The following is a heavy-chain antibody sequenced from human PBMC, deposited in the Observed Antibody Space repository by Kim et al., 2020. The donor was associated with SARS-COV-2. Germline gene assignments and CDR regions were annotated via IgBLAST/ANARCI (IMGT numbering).Heavy chain of an antibody. CDR1: GGSISSSSYY. Sequence: SETLSLTCTVSGGSISSSSYYWGWIRQPPGKGLEWIGSIYYSGSTYYNPSLKSRVTISVDTSKNQFSLKLSSVTAADTAVYYCARRAGVGYDYNFDYWGQGTLVTVSS. D-gene: IGHD5-12*01. V-gene: IGHV4-39*01. J-gene: IGHJ4*02. CDR2: IYYSGST. CDR3: ARRAGVGYDYNFDY.